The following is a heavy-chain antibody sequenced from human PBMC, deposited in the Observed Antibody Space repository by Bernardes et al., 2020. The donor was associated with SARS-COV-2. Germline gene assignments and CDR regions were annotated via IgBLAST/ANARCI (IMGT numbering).Heavy chain of an antibody. CDR1: GFTFSSYW. CDR3: ARGALSGTYGVGDY. J-gene: IGHJ4*02. Sequence: GGSLKFSCAASGFTFSSYWMHWVRQVPGKGLVWVPRTSYEGSSTSYADSVKGRFTIPRDNAKNTLYLQMNSLRVEDTAVDYCARGALSGTYGVGDYWGQGTLVTVSS. V-gene: IGHV3-74*01. D-gene: IGHD1-26*01. CDR2: TSYEGSST.